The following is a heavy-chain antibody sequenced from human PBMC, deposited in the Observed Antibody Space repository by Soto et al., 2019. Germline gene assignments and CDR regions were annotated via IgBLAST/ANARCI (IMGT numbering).Heavy chain of an antibody. Sequence: ASVKVSCKASGYTFTSYAMHWVRQAPGQRLEWMGWINAGNGNTKYSQKFQGRVTITRNKSASTADMELSSLRSEDTAVYYCARSLLLGYCRSTSCYTFHYGMDVWGQGTTVTVSS. V-gene: IGHV1-3*01. J-gene: IGHJ6*02. D-gene: IGHD2-2*02. CDR1: GYTFTSYA. CDR2: INAGNGNT. CDR3: ARSLLLGYCRSTSCYTFHYGMDV.